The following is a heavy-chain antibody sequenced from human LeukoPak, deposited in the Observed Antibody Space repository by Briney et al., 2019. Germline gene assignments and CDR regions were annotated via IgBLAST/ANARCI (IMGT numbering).Heavy chain of an antibody. D-gene: IGHD2-15*01. CDR3: ARAVIVVAAATQRNWFDP. Sequence: SETLSLTCAVYGGSFSGYYWSWIRQPPGKGLEWIGEINHSGSTNYNPSLKSRVTISVDTSKNQFSLKLSSVTAADTAIYYCARAVIVVAAATQRNWFDPWGQGTLVTVSS. CDR1: GGSFSGYY. J-gene: IGHJ5*02. CDR2: INHSGST. V-gene: IGHV4-34*01.